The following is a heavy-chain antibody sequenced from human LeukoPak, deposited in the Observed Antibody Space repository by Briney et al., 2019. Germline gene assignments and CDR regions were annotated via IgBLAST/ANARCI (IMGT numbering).Heavy chain of an antibody. CDR1: GYTFTGYY. Sequence: ASVKVSCKASGYTFTGYYMHWVRQAPGQGLEWMGWINPNSGGTNYAQKFQGRVTMPRDTSISTAYMALSRLRSDDTAVYYCARSPRLSYTAMVPFDYWGQGTLVTVSS. D-gene: IGHD5-18*01. V-gene: IGHV1-2*02. CDR2: INPNSGGT. CDR3: ARSPRLSYTAMVPFDY. J-gene: IGHJ4*02.